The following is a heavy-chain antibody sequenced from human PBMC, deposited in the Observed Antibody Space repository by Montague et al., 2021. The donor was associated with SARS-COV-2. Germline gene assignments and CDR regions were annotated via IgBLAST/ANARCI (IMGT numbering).Heavy chain of an antibody. CDR1: GGPISSYY. Sequence: SETLSLTCTVSGGPISSYYWSWIRQPPGKGLEWIGYIYYSGSTNYNPSLKSRVTISVDTSKNQFSLKLSSVTVADTAVSYCARWGLYSSSAGGYDYWGQGTLVTVSS. V-gene: IGHV4-59*01. CDR3: ARWGLYSSSAGGYDY. D-gene: IGHD6-6*01. CDR2: IYYSGST. J-gene: IGHJ4*02.